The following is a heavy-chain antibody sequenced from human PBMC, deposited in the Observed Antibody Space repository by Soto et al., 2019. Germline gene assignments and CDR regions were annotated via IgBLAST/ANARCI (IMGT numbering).Heavy chain of an antibody. J-gene: IGHJ4*02. CDR2: IYHSGST. CDR1: GGSISSSNW. D-gene: IGHD6-13*01. Sequence: PSETLPLTCAVSGGSISSSNWWSWVRQPPGKGLEWIGEIYHSGSTNYDPSLKSRVTISVDKSKNQFSLNLSSVTAADTAVYYCARCIAAAGPIDYWGQGTLVTVSS. CDR3: ARCIAAAGPIDY. V-gene: IGHV4-4*02.